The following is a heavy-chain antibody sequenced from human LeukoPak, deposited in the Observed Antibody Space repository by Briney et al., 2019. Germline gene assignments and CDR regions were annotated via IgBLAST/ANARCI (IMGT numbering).Heavy chain of an antibody. Sequence: SETLSLTCTVSGGSISSYYWSWIRQPTGKGLEWIGYIYYSGSTNYNPSLKSRVTISVDTSKNQFSLKLSSVTAADTAVYYCARVGRAEGSRSYYIENAYYMDVWGKGTTVTISS. V-gene: IGHV4-59*01. CDR3: ARVGRAEGSRSYYIENAYYMDV. D-gene: IGHD3-10*01. CDR1: GGSISSYY. CDR2: IYYSGST. J-gene: IGHJ6*03.